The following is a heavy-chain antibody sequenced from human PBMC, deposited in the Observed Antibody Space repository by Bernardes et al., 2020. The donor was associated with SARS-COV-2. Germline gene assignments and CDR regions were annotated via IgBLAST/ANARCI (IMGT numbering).Heavy chain of an antibody. J-gene: IGHJ4*02. CDR3: ARVSLTFGGVIVNVYFDY. D-gene: IGHD3-16*02. Sequence: SETLSLTCTVSGGSISSYYWSWIRQPPGKGLEWIGYIYYSGSTNYNPSLKSRVTISVDTSKNQFSLKLSSVTAADTAVYYCARVSLTFGGVIVNVYFDYWGQGNLVTVSS. V-gene: IGHV4-59*01. CDR1: GGSISSYY. CDR2: IYYSGST.